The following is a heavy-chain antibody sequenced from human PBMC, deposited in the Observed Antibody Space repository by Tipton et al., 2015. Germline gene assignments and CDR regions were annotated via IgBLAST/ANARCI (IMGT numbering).Heavy chain of an antibody. Sequence: LRLSCTVSGGSISSGTYFWGWTRQPPGKGLEWIGSFYHSGRTYDNPSLKSRVTISVDTSKNQFSLRLSSVTAADTTVFYCARLSSVTGGMDVWGQGTTVTVSS. CDR2: FYHSGRT. D-gene: IGHD5/OR15-5a*01. CDR1: GGSISSGTYF. CDR3: ARLSSVTGGMDV. J-gene: IGHJ6*02. V-gene: IGHV4-39*01.